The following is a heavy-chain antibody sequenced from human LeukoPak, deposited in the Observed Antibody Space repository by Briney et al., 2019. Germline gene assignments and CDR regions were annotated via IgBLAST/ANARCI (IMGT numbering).Heavy chain of an antibody. D-gene: IGHD3-10*01. Sequence: SETLSLTCAVSGGSISSSNWWSWVRQPPGKGLEWIGYIYYSGSTYYNPSLKSRVTISVDTSKNQFSLKLSSVTAADTAVYYCARRGGDVWGQGTLVTVSS. CDR3: ARRGGDV. CDR1: GGSISSSNW. V-gene: IGHV4-4*02. J-gene: IGHJ4*02. CDR2: IYYSGST.